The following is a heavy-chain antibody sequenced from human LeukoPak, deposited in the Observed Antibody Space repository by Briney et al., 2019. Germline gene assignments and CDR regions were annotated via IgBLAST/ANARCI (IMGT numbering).Heavy chain of an antibody. V-gene: IGHV3-23*01. Sequence: PGGSLRLSCAASGFTFSSSAMSWVRQAPGKGLEWVSAISGSGDTTNYADSVKGRFTISRDNAKNTLYLQMNSLRAEDTAVYYCARGTYGLRIDNWFDPWGQGTLVTVSS. D-gene: IGHD1-26*01. CDR3: ARGTYGLRIDNWFDP. CDR2: ISGSGDTT. CDR1: GFTFSSSA. J-gene: IGHJ5*02.